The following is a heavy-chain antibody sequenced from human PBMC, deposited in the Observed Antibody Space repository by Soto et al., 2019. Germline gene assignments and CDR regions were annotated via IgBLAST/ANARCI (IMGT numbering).Heavy chain of an antibody. V-gene: IGHV4-34*01. CDR2: INHSGST. CDR3: ARGSSYYGSGELVLSEFSRAYYFDY. Sequence: PSETLSLTCAVYGGSFSGYYWSLIRQPPGKGLEWIGEINHSGSTNYNPSLKSRVTISVDTSKNQFSLKLSSATAADTAVYYCARGSSYYGSGELVLSEFSRAYYFDYWGQGTLVTVSS. J-gene: IGHJ4*02. CDR1: GGSFSGYY. D-gene: IGHD3-10*01.